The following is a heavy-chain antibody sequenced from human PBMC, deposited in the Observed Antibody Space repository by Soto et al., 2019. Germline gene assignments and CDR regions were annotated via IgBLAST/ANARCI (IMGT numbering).Heavy chain of an antibody. V-gene: IGHV4-34*01. D-gene: IGHD3-10*01. CDR3: ARRRRGITMVRGTYAIEV. CDR2: ITDSGSA. J-gene: IGHJ6*02. CDR1: GESFSGYY. Sequence: QVQLQQWGAGLFKPSETLSLGCAVYGESFSGYYWNWIRQPPGKGLEWIGEITDSGSANYKPSLARRDTISVETTKKPFSLRLNSVTAADAAVYYCARRRRGITMVRGTYAIEVWGQGNTVTVS.